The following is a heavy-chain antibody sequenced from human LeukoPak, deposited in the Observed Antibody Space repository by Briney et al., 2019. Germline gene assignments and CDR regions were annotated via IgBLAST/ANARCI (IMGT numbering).Heavy chain of an antibody. D-gene: IGHD3-3*01. CDR2: ISSSSSYI. V-gene: IGHV3-21*01. Sequence: PGGSLRLSCAASGFTFSSYSMNWVRQAPGKGLEWVSSISSSSSYIYYADSVKGRFTISRDNARNSLYLQMNSLRAEDTAVYYCATPNYDFWSGYYRHFDYWGQGTLVTVSS. J-gene: IGHJ4*02. CDR3: ATPNYDFWSGYYRHFDY. CDR1: GFTFSSYS.